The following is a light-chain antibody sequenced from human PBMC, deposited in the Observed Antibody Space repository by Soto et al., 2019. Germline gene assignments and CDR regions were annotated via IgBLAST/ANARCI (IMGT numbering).Light chain of an antibody. V-gene: IGKV3-20*01. CDR2: GAS. J-gene: IGKJ4*01. CDR3: QQYGSSPLT. Sequence: PSQSVSSSYLAWYQQKPGQAPRLLIYGASSRATGIPDRFSGSGSGTDFTLTISRLEPEDFAVYYCQQYGSSPLTFGGGTKVDI. CDR1: QSVSSSY.